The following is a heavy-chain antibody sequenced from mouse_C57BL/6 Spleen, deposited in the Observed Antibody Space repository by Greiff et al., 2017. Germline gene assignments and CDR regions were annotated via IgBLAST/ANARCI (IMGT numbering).Heavy chain of an antibody. CDR3: ARWAVHDYGSLYAMDY. V-gene: IGHV1-18*01. Sequence: VQLQQSGPELVKPGASVKIPCKASGYTFTDYNMDWVKQSHGKSLEWIGDINPNNGGTIYNQKFKGKATLTVDKSSSTAYMELRSLTSEDTAVYYCARWAVHDYGSLYAMDYWGQGTSVTVSS. CDR1: GYTFTDYN. CDR2: INPNNGGT. J-gene: IGHJ4*01. D-gene: IGHD1-1*01.